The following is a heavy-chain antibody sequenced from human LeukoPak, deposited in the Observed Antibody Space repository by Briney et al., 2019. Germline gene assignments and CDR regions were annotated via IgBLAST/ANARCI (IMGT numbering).Heavy chain of an antibody. V-gene: IGHV3-23*01. J-gene: IGHJ6*03. D-gene: IGHD3-9*01. Sequence: GGSLRLSCAASGFTFSSYAMSWVRQAPGKGLEWVSAISGSGGSTYYADSVKGRFTISRDNSKNTLYLQMNSLRAEDTAVYYCARATGGEYYDILTGYYNYYYYYMDVWGKGTTVTISS. CDR2: ISGSGGST. CDR1: GFTFSSYA. CDR3: ARATGGEYYDILTGYYNYYYYYMDV.